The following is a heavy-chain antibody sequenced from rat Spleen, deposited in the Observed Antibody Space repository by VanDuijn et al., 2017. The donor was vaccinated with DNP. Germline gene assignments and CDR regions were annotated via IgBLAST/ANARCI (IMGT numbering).Heavy chain of an antibody. CDR3: ARWPGYNPPYAMDA. V-gene: IGHV3-3*01. CDR2: INSAGST. CDR1: GYSITSSYR. Sequence: EVQLQESGPGLVKPSQSLSLTCSVTGYSITSSYRWNWIRKFPGNKLEWMGYINSAGSTNYNPSLKSRISITRDTSKNQFFLQVNSVTTEDTATYYCARWPGYNPPYAMDAWGQGTSVTVS. J-gene: IGHJ4*01. D-gene: IGHD1-4*01.